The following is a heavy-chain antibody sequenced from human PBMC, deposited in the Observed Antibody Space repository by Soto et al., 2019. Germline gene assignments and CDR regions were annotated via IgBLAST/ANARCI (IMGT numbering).Heavy chain of an antibody. CDR2: INCYNGNT. V-gene: IGHV1-18*01. CDR1: GYTFTSYA. Sequence: ASVKVSCKASGYTFTSYAIQWVRQAPGQRLEWMGWINCYNGNTNYAQKLQGRVTMTTDTSTSTAYMELRSLRSDDTAVYYCARHGSIAARKPYYYYYYMDVWGKGTTVTVSS. CDR3: ARHGSIAARKPYYYYYYMDV. J-gene: IGHJ6*03. D-gene: IGHD6-6*01.